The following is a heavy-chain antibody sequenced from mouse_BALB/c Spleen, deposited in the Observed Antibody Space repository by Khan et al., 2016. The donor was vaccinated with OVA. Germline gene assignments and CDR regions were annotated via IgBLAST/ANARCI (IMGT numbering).Heavy chain of an antibody. J-gene: IGHJ3*01. CDR3: VSPNWFAY. CDR2: IDPASGNI. CDR1: GFNIKDTY. Sequence: VQLQQSGAELVKPGASVKLSCTASGFNIKDTYMHWVKQRPEQGLEWIGRIDPASGNIKYDPKFQGKAPITAETSSKTAYLQLSSLTSEDTAVYYCVSPNWFAYWGQGTLVTVSA. V-gene: IGHV14-3*02.